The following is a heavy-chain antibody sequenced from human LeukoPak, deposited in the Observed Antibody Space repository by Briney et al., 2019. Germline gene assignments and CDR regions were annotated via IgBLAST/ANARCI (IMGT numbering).Heavy chain of an antibody. Sequence: GGSLRLSCEASGFSFKDYGMNWVRQVPRKGLGWVSGINLNVGGAGYADSVRGRFTISKDSAKNSLYLQMDSLRVEDTALYYCARGACSSRSCSYFYYMDVWGSGTTVTVSS. CDR2: INLNVGGA. V-gene: IGHV3-20*04. D-gene: IGHD2-2*01. J-gene: IGHJ6*03. CDR3: ARGACSSRSCSYFYYMDV. CDR1: GFSFKDYG.